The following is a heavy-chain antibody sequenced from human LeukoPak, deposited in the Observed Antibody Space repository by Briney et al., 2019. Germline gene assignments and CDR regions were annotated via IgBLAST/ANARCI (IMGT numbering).Heavy chain of an antibody. CDR2: INPNSGGT. V-gene: IGHV1-2*02. J-gene: IGHJ6*03. CDR1: GYTFTGYY. Sequence: GASVKVSCKASGYTFTGYYMHWVRQAPGQGLEWMGWINPNSGGTNYAQKFQGRVTMTRDTSISTAYMELSSLRSEDTAVYYCARENFPRYYYGSGSYRPAYYYYYMDVWGKGTTVTISS. CDR3: ARENFPRYYYGSGSYRPAYYYYYMDV. D-gene: IGHD3-10*01.